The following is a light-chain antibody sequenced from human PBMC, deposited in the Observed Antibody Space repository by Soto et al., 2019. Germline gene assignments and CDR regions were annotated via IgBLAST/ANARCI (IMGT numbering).Light chain of an antibody. V-gene: IGLV2-11*01. CDR3: CSFAAMSGYV. CDR2: DVN. Sequence: ALTQPRSVSGSPGQSVTISCTGTSSDVGAYDHVSWYQQHPGKAPKLMIHDVNQRPSGVPDRLSGSKSGNTASLTISGLQAEDEADYYCCSFAAMSGYVFGTGTKVTVL. J-gene: IGLJ1*01. CDR1: SSDVGAYDH.